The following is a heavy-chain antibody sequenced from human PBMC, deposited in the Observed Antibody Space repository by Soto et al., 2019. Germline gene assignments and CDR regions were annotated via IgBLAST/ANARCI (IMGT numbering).Heavy chain of an antibody. Sequence: SETLSLTCAVSGGSIGSSNWWSWVRQSPGKGLERIGEIYERGSTNYNPSLNSRVTISLDKSKNQFSLKLSSVNAADTAVYYCARLKTYDILNKSDYWGQGSLVT. CDR2: IYERGST. D-gene: IGHD3-9*01. J-gene: IGHJ4*02. V-gene: IGHV4-4*02. CDR3: ARLKTYDILNKSDY. CDR1: GGSIGSSNW.